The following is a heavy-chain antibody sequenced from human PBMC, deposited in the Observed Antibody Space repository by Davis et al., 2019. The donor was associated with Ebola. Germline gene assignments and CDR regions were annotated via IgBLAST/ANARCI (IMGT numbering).Heavy chain of an antibody. D-gene: IGHD2-21*02. J-gene: IGHJ4*02. V-gene: IGHV3-30-3*01. CDR1: GFTFSSYA. CDR3: ARDMSAYCGGDCTLGVFDY. CDR2: ISYDGSNK. Sequence: GESLKISCAASGFTFSSYAMHWVRQAPGKGLEWVAVISYDGSNKYYADSVKGRFTISRDNSKNTLYLQMNSLRAEDTAVYYCARDMSAYCGGDCTLGVFDYWGQGTLVTVSS.